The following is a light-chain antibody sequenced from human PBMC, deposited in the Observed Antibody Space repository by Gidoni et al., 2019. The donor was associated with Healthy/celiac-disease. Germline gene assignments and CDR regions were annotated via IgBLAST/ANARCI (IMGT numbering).Light chain of an antibody. Sequence: DIQMTQSPSTLSASVGDRVTITCRASQSISSWLAWYQQKPGKAPKLRIYKASSLESGVPSRFSGSGSGTEFTLTISSLQPYDFATYYCQQYNSYPPGTFGQGTKVEIK. J-gene: IGKJ1*01. CDR1: QSISSW. CDR3: QQYNSYPPGT. V-gene: IGKV1-5*03. CDR2: KAS.